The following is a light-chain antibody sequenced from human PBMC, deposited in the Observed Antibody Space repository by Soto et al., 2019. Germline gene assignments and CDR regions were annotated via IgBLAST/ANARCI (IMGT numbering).Light chain of an antibody. CDR2: DVS. J-gene: IGLJ1*01. CDR3: SSYTSSSTQV. V-gene: IGLV2-14*01. Sequence: QSVLTQPASVSGSPGQSITISCTGTSSDVGGYNYVSWYQQHPGKAPKLMIYDVSNRPSGGSNRFSGSKSGNTASLTISALQAEDEAEYYCSSYTSSSTQVFGTGTKVTVL. CDR1: SSDVGGYNY.